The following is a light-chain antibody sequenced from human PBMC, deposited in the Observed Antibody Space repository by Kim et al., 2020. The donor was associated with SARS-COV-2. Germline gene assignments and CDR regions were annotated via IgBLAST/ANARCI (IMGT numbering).Light chain of an antibody. J-gene: IGLJ2*01. CDR2: QDS. CDR1: KLGDKY. V-gene: IGLV3-1*01. Sequence: SYELTQPPSVSVSPGQTASITCSGDKLGDKYACWYQQKPGQSPVLVIYQDSKRPSGIPERFSGSNSGNTATLTISGTQAMDEADYYCQAWDSSIHVVFGGGTQLIVL. CDR3: QAWDSSIHVV.